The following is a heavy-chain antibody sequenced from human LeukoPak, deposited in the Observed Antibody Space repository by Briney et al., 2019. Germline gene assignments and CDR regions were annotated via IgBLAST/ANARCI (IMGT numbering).Heavy chain of an antibody. D-gene: IGHD3-10*01. CDR3: ARISRGLYGSGSNYYGMDV. V-gene: IGHV3-7*03. Sequence: PGGSLRLSCAASGFTFSSYWMSWVRQAPEKGLEWVANIKQDGSEKYYVDSVKGRFTISRDNAKNSLYLQMNSLRAEDTAVYYCARISRGLYGSGSNYYGMDVWGKGTTVTVSS. J-gene: IGHJ6*04. CDR1: GFTFSSYW. CDR2: IKQDGSEK.